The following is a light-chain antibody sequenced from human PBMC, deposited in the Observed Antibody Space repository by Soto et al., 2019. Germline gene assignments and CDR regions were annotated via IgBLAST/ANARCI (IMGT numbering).Light chain of an antibody. V-gene: IGLV2-8*01. Sequence: QSALTHPPSASGSPGQSVTISCTGTSSDVGGYNSVSWYQQHPGKAPKLMIYEVNKRPSGVPDRFSGSKSGNTASLTVSGLQAEDEADYYSSSYAGSNNVFGTGTKVTV. CDR1: SSDVGGYNS. J-gene: IGLJ1*01. CDR2: EVN. CDR3: SSYAGSNNV.